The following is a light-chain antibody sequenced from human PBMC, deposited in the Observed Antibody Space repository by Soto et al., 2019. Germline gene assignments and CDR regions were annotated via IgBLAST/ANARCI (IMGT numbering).Light chain of an antibody. CDR3: TSFARSADPCVL. J-gene: IGLJ2*01. CDR2: EVY. CDR1: STDIGGYNF. Sequence: QSALTQPPSASASPGQSVTISCTGSSTDIGGYNFVSWYQQQPGKAPTLLIYEVYKRPAGVPDRFSGSKSGNTASLTVSGLQADDEADYYCTSFARSADPCVLFGGGTKLTVL. V-gene: IGLV2-8*01.